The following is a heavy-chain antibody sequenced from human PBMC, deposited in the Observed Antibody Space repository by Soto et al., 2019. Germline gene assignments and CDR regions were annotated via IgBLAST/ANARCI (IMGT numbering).Heavy chain of an antibody. CDR3: ARRATYYDFWSPSQGYYYMDV. D-gene: IGHD3-3*01. CDR1: GYSFTSYW. J-gene: IGHJ6*03. CDR2: IYPGDSDT. Sequence: PGESLKISCKGSGYSFTSYWIGWVRQMPGKGLEWTGIIYPGDSDTRYSPSFQGQVTISADKSISTAYLQWSSLKASDTAMYYCARRATYYDFWSPSQGYYYMDVWGKGTTVTVSS. V-gene: IGHV5-51*01.